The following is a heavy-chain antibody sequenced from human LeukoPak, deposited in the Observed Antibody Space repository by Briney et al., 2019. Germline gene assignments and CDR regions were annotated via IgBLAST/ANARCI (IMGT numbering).Heavy chain of an antibody. CDR2: ISSSSSTI. J-gene: IGHJ3*02. Sequence: PGGSLRLSCAASGFTFSNYDMNWVRQAPGKGREWVSYISSSSSTIYYRDSVKGRFTISRDNAKNSMYLQMNSLRDEDTAVYYCARDRGSLGGFDIWGQGTMVTVSS. CDR3: ARDRGSLGGFDI. CDR1: GFTFSNYD. D-gene: IGHD1-26*01. V-gene: IGHV3-48*02.